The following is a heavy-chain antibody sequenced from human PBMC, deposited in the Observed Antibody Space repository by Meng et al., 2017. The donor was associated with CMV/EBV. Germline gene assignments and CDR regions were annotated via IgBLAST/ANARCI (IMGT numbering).Heavy chain of an antibody. CDR2: ISSNGGST. J-gene: IGHJ4*02. CDR3: AREPYDSSGYYYDY. Sequence: SGFTFSSYAMHWVRQAPRKGLEYVSAISSNGGSTYYADSVKGRFTISRDNSKNTLYLQMGSLRAEDMAVYYCAREPYDSSGYYYDYWGQGTLVTVSS. D-gene: IGHD3-22*01. V-gene: IGHV3-64*02. CDR1: GFTFSSYA.